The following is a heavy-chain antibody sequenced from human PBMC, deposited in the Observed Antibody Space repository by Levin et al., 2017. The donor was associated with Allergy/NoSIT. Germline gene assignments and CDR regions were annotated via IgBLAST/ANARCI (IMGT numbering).Heavy chain of an antibody. Sequence: GGSLRLSCAASGFTFSSYGMHWVRQAPGKGLEWVAVIWYDGSNKYYADSVKGRFTISRDNSKNTLYLQMNSLRAEDTAVYYCARSSSQVEYQLLTAFDYWGQGTLVTVSS. CDR1: GFTFSSYG. CDR2: IWYDGSNK. V-gene: IGHV3-33*01. D-gene: IGHD2-2*01. CDR3: ARSSSQVEYQLLTAFDY. J-gene: IGHJ4*02.